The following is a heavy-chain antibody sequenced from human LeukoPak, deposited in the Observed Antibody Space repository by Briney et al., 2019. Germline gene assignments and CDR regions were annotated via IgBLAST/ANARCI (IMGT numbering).Heavy chain of an antibody. CDR3: AKDGGAVAGTDYYYYYGMDV. CDR1: GFTFSSYA. CDR2: ITDSSSNT. Sequence: GGSLRLSCAASGFTFSSYALSWVRQAPGKGLEWVSAITDSSSNTYYADSVKGRFTISRDNSKNTLYLQMNSLRAEDTAVYYCAKDGGAVAGTDYYYYYGMDVWGQGTTVTVSS. J-gene: IGHJ6*02. V-gene: IGHV3-23*01. D-gene: IGHD6-19*01.